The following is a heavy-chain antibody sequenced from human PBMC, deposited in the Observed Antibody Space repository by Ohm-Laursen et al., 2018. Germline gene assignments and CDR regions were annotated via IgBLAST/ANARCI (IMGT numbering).Heavy chain of an antibody. V-gene: IGHV4-34*01. Sequence: SDTLSLTCTVSGGSISGYYWSWIRQTAGKGLEWIGEINHSGTTNYNPSLKSRVTISVDTSKNQFSLKLSSVTAADTAVYYCARTGYCSGGTCYCDYWGQGTLVTVSS. CDR1: GGSISGYY. CDR2: INHSGTT. J-gene: IGHJ4*02. D-gene: IGHD2-15*01. CDR3: ARTGYCSGGTCYCDY.